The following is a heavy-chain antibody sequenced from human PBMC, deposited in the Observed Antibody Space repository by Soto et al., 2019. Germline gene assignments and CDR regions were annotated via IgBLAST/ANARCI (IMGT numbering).Heavy chain of an antibody. D-gene: IGHD1-26*01. V-gene: IGHV3-33*01. CDR2: IWHDGGKK. J-gene: IGHJ4*02. CDR3: ARDLGQGNGPFDY. Sequence: QVQLVESGGGVVQPGRSLRLSCAASGFTFNTYGMHWVRQAPGKGPEWVAVIWHDGGKKYYADSAKGRFTISRDNSKNTLFLQMNSLRAEDTAVYYCARDLGQGNGPFDYWGQGTLVTVSS. CDR1: GFTFNTYG.